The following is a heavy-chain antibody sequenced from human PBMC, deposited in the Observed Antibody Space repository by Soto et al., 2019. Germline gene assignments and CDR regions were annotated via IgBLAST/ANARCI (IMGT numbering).Heavy chain of an antibody. CDR3: ARGPLWTYYFDY. Sequence: QVQLQQWGAGLLKPSETLSLTCAVYGGSLSGYYWSWIRQPPGKGLEWIGEINHSGSTNYNPSLKSRVTISVDTSKNQFSLKLSSVTAADTAVYYCARGPLWTYYFDYWGQGTLVTVSS. V-gene: IGHV4-34*01. J-gene: IGHJ4*02. CDR1: GGSLSGYY. D-gene: IGHD3-10*01. CDR2: INHSGST.